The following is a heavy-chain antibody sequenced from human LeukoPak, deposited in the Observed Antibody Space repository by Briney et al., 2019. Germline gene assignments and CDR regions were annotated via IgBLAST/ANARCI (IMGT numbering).Heavy chain of an antibody. V-gene: IGHV1-2*02. CDR3: ARSKDGYNNAGEDY. J-gene: IGHJ4*02. Sequence: ASVKVSCKASGYTFTGYYMHWVRQAPGQGLEWMGWINPNRRGKNYAQKFQGRVTMTRDTSISTAYMELSRLRSDDTAVYYCARSKDGYNNAGEDYWGQGTQSPSPQ. D-gene: IGHD5-24*01. CDR1: GYTFTGYY. CDR2: INPNRRGK.